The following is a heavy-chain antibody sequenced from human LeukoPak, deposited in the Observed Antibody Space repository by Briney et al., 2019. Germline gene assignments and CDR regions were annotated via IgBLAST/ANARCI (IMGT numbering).Heavy chain of an antibody. CDR1: GYTFTSYA. CDR2: IIPIFGTA. J-gene: IGHJ4*02. V-gene: IGHV1-69*13. Sequence: ASVKVSCKASGYTFTSYAMNWVRQAPGQGLEWMGGIIPIFGTANYAQKFQGRVTITADESTSTAYMELSSLRSEDTAVYYCAREGRLYEFWSGYYTPYYFDYWGQGTLVTVSS. D-gene: IGHD3-3*01. CDR3: AREGRLYEFWSGYYTPYYFDY.